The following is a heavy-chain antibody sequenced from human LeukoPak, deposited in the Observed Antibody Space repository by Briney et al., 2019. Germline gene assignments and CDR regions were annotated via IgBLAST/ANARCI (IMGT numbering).Heavy chain of an antibody. D-gene: IGHD3-10*01. J-gene: IGHJ4*02. CDR3: ARVGLLWFGELSYFDY. Sequence: ASVKVSCKASGYTFTGYYMHWVRQAPGQGLEWMGWINPNSGGTNYAQKFQGRVTMTRDTSISTAHMELSRLRSDDTAVYYCARVGLLWFGELSYFDYWGQGTLVTVSS. CDR1: GYTFTGYY. V-gene: IGHV1-2*02. CDR2: INPNSGGT.